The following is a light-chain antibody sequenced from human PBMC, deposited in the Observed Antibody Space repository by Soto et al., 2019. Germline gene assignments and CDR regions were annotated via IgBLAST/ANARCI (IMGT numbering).Light chain of an antibody. J-gene: IGKJ4*01. CDR1: QGIKNW. V-gene: IGKV1-12*01. CDR2: TAS. Sequence: DIQMTQSPSFVSASVGDSVTITCRASQGIKNWFVWYQQKPGKAPKLLLYTASNLQSRVPSRFSGSGSGTDFTLTISSLQPEDFATYYCQEANNFPLTFGGGTKVEIK. CDR3: QEANNFPLT.